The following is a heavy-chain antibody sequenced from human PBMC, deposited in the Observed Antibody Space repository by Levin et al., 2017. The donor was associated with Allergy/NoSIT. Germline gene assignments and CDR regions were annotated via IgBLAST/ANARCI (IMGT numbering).Heavy chain of an antibody. V-gene: IGHV3-43*01. CDR3: VRDGGYCSGGTCLGTVDI. CDR1: GFTFDDYT. D-gene: IGHD2-15*01. Sequence: GGSLRLSCVASGFTFDDYTLHWVRQPPGKGLQWVSLISWDGSKSPYGDSAKGRFTISRDNRKNSLHLQMNSLRIEDTALYYCVRDGGYCSGGTCLGTVDIWGQGTVVTVSS. J-gene: IGHJ3*02. CDR2: ISWDGSKS.